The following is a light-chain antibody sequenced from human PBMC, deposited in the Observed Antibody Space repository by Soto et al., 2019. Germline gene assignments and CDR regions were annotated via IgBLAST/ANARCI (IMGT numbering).Light chain of an antibody. J-gene: IGLJ1*01. V-gene: IGLV2-8*01. CDR1: SADVGSYNF. Sequence: QSALTQPPSASGSLGQSVTISCTGTSADVGSYNFVSWYQQHPGKAPELMIFEVSQRPSGVPDRFSGSKSGNTASLTVSELQAEDEADYYCASYAGSQNYVFGTGTKVTV. CDR3: ASYAGSQNYV. CDR2: EVS.